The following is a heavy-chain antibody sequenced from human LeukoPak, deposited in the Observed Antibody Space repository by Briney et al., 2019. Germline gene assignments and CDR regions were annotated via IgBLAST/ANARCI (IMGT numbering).Heavy chain of an antibody. Sequence: ASVKASCKASGYTFTDCYMHWVRQAPGQGLEWMGWINHNSGGTNYAQKFQGRVTMTRDTSISTIYMELSRLRSDDTAVYYCARDFSELTTIDYWGQGTLVTVSS. J-gene: IGHJ4*02. CDR2: INHNSGGT. CDR3: ARDFSELTTIDY. D-gene: IGHD5-24*01. V-gene: IGHV1-2*02. CDR1: GYTFTDCY.